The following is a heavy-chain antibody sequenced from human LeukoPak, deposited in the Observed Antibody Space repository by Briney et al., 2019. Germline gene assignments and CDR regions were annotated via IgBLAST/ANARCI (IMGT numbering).Heavy chain of an antibody. J-gene: IGHJ5*02. Sequence: PSETLSLTCAVYGGSFSSYYWSWIRQPPGKGLEWIGSIYYSGSTYYNPSLKSRVTISVDTSKNQFSLKLSSVTAADTAVYYCAKDSKVAASKNHWGQGTLVTISS. D-gene: IGHD1-26*01. CDR3: AKDSKVAASKNH. CDR1: GGSFSSYY. V-gene: IGHV4-34*01. CDR2: IYYSGST.